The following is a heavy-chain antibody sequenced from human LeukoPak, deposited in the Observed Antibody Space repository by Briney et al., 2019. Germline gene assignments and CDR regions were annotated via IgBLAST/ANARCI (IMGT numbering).Heavy chain of an antibody. V-gene: IGHV3-30*02. CDR2: IRYDGNNK. CDR1: GFSFSSYG. D-gene: IGHD4-17*01. Sequence: PGGSLRLSCAASGFSFSSYGMDWVRQAPGKGLEWVAFIRYDGNNKDYADSMKGRFTISRDNSKNTLYLQMKSLRVEDTAVYYCAKGYGDLVAFDIWGQGTMVTVSS. CDR3: AKGYGDLVAFDI. J-gene: IGHJ3*02.